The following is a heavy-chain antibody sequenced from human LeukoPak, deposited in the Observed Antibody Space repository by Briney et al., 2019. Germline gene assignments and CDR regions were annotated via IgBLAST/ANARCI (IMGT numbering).Heavy chain of an antibody. Sequence: GGSLRLSCAASGFTFSSYGMHWVRQAPGKGLEWVAVISYDGSNKYYADSVKGRFTISRDNSKNSLYLQMNSLRAEDTAVYYCARDQNRGYDFWSGPYPYYFDYWGQGTLVTVSS. V-gene: IGHV3-30*12. CDR1: GFTFSSYG. D-gene: IGHD3-3*01. CDR3: ARDQNRGYDFWSGPYPYYFDY. J-gene: IGHJ4*02. CDR2: ISYDGSNK.